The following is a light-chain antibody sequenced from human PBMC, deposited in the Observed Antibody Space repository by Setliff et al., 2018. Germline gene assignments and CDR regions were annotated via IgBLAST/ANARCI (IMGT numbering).Light chain of an antibody. CDR2: EVS. CDR1: SSDVGGYNY. J-gene: IGLJ1*01. V-gene: IGLV2-8*01. CDR3: SSYAGSNNYG. Sequence: QSVLAQPPSASGSPGQSVTISCTGTSSDVGGYNYVSWYQQHPGKAPKLMIYEVSKWPSGVPDRFSGSKSGNTASLTVSGLQAEDEADYYCSSYAGSNNYGVGTGTKV.